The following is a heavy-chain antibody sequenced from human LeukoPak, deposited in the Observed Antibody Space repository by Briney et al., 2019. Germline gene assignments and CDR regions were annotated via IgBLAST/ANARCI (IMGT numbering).Heavy chain of an antibody. J-gene: IGHJ6*03. CDR2: ISYDGSNK. CDR1: GFTFSSYA. D-gene: IGHD3-3*01. V-gene: IGHV3-30-3*01. CDR3: ARDAQYYDFWSGYRAAPGYYYYMDV. Sequence: GGSLRLSCAASGFTFSSYAMHWVRQAPGKGLEWVAVISYDGSNKYYADSVKGRFTISRDNSKNTLYLQMNSLRAEDTAMYYCARDAQYYDFWSGYRAAPGYYYYMDVWGKGTTVTVSS.